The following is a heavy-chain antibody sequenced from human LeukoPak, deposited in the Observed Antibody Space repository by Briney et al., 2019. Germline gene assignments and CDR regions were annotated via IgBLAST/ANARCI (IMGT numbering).Heavy chain of an antibody. D-gene: IGHD3-10*01. CDR1: GFTFASHA. CDR3: ARGRDSGSFIIDY. Sequence: GRSLRLSCAGSGFTFASHAVHWVRQAPGKRLEWVAFISSDGTTEHYRDSVKGRFTLSRDNSKNTVSLQMNSLGTEDTAVYYCARGRDSGSFIIDYWGQGTLVTVSS. J-gene: IGHJ4*02. V-gene: IGHV3-30-3*01. CDR2: ISSDGTTE.